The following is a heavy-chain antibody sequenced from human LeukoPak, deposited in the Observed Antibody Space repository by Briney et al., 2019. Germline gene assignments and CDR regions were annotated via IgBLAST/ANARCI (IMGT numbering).Heavy chain of an antibody. CDR3: ARDAHFGGVFDI. CDR1: GFTFDDYA. D-gene: IGHD4/OR15-4a*01. J-gene: IGHJ3*02. V-gene: IGHV3-20*04. Sequence: EGSLRLSCAASGFTFDDYAMSWVRQAPGKGLEWFSGINWNGGSTGYVDSVKGRFTISRDNAKNSLYLQMNSLRGEDTALYYCARDAHFGGVFDIWGQGTMVTVSS. CDR2: INWNGGST.